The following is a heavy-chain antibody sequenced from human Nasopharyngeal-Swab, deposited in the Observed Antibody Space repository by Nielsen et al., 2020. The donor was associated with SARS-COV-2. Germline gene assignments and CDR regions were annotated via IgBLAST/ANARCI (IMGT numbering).Heavy chain of an antibody. CDR2: INPSGGST. Sequence: ASVNVSCQASVYTFTSYYMHWVRQAPGQGLEWMGIINPSGGSTSYAQKFQGRVTMTRDTSTSTVYMELSSLRSEDTAVYYCARTPYYDILTGYYRGAGDYYYYYGMDVWGQGTTVTVSS. D-gene: IGHD3-9*01. CDR1: VYTFTSYY. CDR3: ARTPYYDILTGYYRGAGDYYYYYGMDV. V-gene: IGHV1-46*01. J-gene: IGHJ6*02.